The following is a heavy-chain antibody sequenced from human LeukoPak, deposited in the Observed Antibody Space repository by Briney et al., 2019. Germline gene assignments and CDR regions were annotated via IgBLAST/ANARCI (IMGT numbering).Heavy chain of an antibody. CDR2: ISGSGGTT. V-gene: IGHV3-23*01. J-gene: IGHJ4*02. CDR3: AKGDVVTAIFPLDY. D-gene: IGHD5-12*01. CDR1: GFTFSSYA. Sequence: PGGSLRLSCAASGFTFSSYAMSWVRQAPGKGLEWVSGISGSGGTTYYADSVQGRFTIPRDNSKKTLFLQMSSLRAEDTAVYYCAKGDVVTAIFPLDYWGQGTLVIVSS.